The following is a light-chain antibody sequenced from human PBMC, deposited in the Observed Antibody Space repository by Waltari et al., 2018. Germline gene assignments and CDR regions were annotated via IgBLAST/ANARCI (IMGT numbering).Light chain of an antibody. CDR1: HSNTGRNA. CDR2: GDD. Sequence: QSVLIQPPSASGTPGQRVTLSCSGSHSNTGRNAINWYQQLPGTAPKLLMSGDDQRPSGVPDRFSGSKSGTSASLAISGLQSEDEADYYCSAWDDSLNGPIFGGGTKLTVL. V-gene: IGLV1-44*01. CDR3: SAWDDSLNGPI. J-gene: IGLJ2*01.